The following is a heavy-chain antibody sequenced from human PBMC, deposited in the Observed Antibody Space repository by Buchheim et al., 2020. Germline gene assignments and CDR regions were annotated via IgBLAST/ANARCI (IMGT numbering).Heavy chain of an antibody. D-gene: IGHD3-10*01. V-gene: IGHV3-66*01. CDR1: GFTVSSNY. CDR2: IYSGGST. CDR3: ARVPSLWMPYYYYGMDV. Sequence: EVQLVESGGGLVQPGGSLRLSCAASGFTVSSNYMSWVRQAPGKGLEWVSVIYSGGSTYYAASVKGRFTISRDNSKNTLYLQMNSLRAEDTAVYYCARVPSLWMPYYYYGMDVWGQGTT. J-gene: IGHJ6*02.